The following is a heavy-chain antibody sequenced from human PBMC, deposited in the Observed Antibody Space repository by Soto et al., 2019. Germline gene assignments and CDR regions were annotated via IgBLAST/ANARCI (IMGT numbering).Heavy chain of an antibody. J-gene: IGHJ1*01. Sequence: VQLQGSGPGLLKPSQTLSLTCTVSGASVNTGDYYWSYIRQPPGKGLEWLGYIFYSGDTYYNPSLKSRDTISLNTSRNQFSLTLTSVTDADTALYYCVGTGTTDDFWGQGNLVTVSS. CDR1: GASVNTGDYY. D-gene: IGHD1-7*01. CDR3: VGTGTTDDF. CDR2: IFYSGDT. V-gene: IGHV4-30-4*01.